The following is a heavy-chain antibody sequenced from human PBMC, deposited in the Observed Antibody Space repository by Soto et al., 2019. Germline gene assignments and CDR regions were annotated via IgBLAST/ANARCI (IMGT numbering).Heavy chain of an antibody. CDR3: ARLSGCSSTSCYTHMDV. V-gene: IGHV5-51*01. Sequence: GESLKISCKGSGYSFTSYWIGWVRQMPGKGLEWMGIIYPGDSDTRYSPSFQGQVTISADKSISTAYLQWSSLKASDTAMYYCARLSGCSSTSCYTHMDVWGQGTTGTVSS. D-gene: IGHD2-2*02. J-gene: IGHJ6*02. CDR1: GYSFTSYW. CDR2: IYPGDSDT.